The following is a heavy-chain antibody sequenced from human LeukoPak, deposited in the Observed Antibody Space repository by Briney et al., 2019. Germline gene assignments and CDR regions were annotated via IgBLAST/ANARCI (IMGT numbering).Heavy chain of an antibody. Sequence: PSETLSLTCAVSGYSISSGYHWGCIRQSPGKGLEWIGSIFHSGNTYYNPSLKSRVTLSVDTSMNQFSLKLTSLSAPDTAVYYCARHIYSNGTTCYSPELFKSWGQGTLVIVSS. J-gene: IGHJ5*02. CDR1: GYSISSGYH. CDR2: IFHSGNT. V-gene: IGHV4-38-2*01. CDR3: ARHIYSNGTTCYSPELFKS. D-gene: IGHD2-15*01.